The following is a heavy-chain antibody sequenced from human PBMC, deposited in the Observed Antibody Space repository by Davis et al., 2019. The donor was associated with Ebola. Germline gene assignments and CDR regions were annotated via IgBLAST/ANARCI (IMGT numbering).Heavy chain of an antibody. D-gene: IGHD3-10*01. CDR3: ARGGARAYHYGSGRYSFIYYFDW. J-gene: IGHJ4*02. CDR1: GGSFSTYY. V-gene: IGHV4-34*01. CDR2: IDDSGST. Sequence: MPSETLSLTCAVYGGSFSTYYWTWIRQPPGKGLEWIGEIDDSGSTNYNPSLRSRVTISADTSKNQFSLRLSSVNAADTAVYYCARGGARAYHYGSGRYSFIYYFDWWGQGTPVTVPS.